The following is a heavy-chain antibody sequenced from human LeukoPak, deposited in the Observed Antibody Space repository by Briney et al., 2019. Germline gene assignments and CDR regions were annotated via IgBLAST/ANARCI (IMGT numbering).Heavy chain of an antibody. D-gene: IGHD3-10*01. CDR3: ARAGYGSGVNY. CDR2: IYYSGST. V-gene: IGHV4-30-4*01. J-gene: IGHJ4*02. CDR1: AGSISSGDYY. Sequence: SETLSLTCTVSAGSISSGDYYWRWIRQPPGKGLEWIGYIYYSGSTYYNPSLKSRVTISVDTSKNQFSLKLSSVTAADTAVYYCARAGYGSGVNYWGQGTLVTVSS.